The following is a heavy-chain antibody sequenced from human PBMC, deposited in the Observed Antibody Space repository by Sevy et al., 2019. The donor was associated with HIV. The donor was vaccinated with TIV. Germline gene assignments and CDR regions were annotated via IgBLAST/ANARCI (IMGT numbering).Heavy chain of an antibody. CDR1: GYTLTELS. V-gene: IGHV1-24*01. CDR2: FDPEDGET. CDR3: ATAVGNAGTDYYGRIVQYYGMDV. D-gene: IGHD3-10*01. J-gene: IGHJ6*02. Sequence: ASVKVSCKVSGYTLTELSMHWVRQAPGKGLEWMGGFDPEDGETIYAQKFQGRVTMTEDTSTDTAYMELSSLKSEATAVYYCATAVGNAGTDYYGRIVQYYGMDVWAQRTTVTVSS.